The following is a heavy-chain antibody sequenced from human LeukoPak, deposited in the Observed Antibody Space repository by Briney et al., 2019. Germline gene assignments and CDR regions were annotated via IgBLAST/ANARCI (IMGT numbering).Heavy chain of an antibody. D-gene: IGHD4-23*01. J-gene: IGHJ4*02. Sequence: GGSLRLSCAASGFTFSNYAMSWARQAPGKGLEWVANIKHDGEYYVDSVKGRFTISRDNAKNSLYLQMNSLRVDDTAVYYCAREGGGTDIWGQGTLVTVSS. CDR1: GFTFSNYA. CDR3: AREGGGTDI. CDR2: IKHDGE. V-gene: IGHV3-7*05.